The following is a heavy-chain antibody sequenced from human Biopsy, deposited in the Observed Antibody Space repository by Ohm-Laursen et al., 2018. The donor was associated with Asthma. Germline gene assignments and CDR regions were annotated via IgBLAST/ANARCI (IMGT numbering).Heavy chain of an antibody. D-gene: IGHD3-3*01. J-gene: IGHJ6*02. V-gene: IGHV4-31*03. Sequence: TLSLTCSVSGYSISNGGYYWTWVRQRPGKGLEWIGNIYHRGNTKYNPSLKGRLSFSVDTSKNQFSLKLSSVTAADTAIYFCARDYYDFWNRSVYTYFGMDVWGRGTTVVVSS. CDR2: IYHRGNT. CDR3: ARDYYDFWNRSVYTYFGMDV. CDR1: GYSISNGGYY.